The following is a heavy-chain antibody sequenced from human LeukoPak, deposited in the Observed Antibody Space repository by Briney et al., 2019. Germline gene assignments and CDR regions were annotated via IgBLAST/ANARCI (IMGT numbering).Heavy chain of an antibody. V-gene: IGHV3-74*01. CDR2: INPDDGST. D-gene: IGHD3-3*01. J-gene: IGHJ4*02. CDR1: GFTFRKYW. Sequence: QTGRSLRLSCAASGFTFRKYWLHWVRQAPGKGLVWVSRINPDDGSTSYADSVKGRFTISRDNAKSTLYLQMNSLRAEDTAVYYCTTVPWSGYDYWGQGTLVTVSS. CDR3: TTVPWSGYDY.